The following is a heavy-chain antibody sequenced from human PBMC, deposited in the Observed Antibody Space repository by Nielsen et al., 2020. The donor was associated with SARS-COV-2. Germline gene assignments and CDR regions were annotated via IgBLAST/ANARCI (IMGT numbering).Heavy chain of an antibody. V-gene: IGHV4-39*07. Sequence: SETLSLTCTVSGGSISSSSYYWGWIRQPPGKGLEWIGSIYYSGSTYYNPSLKSRVTISVDTSKNQFSLKLSSVTAADTAVYYCARDSSGYYLYYFDYWSQGTLVTVSS. CDR1: GGSISSSSYY. J-gene: IGHJ4*02. D-gene: IGHD3-22*01. CDR2: IYYSGST. CDR3: ARDSSGYYLYYFDY.